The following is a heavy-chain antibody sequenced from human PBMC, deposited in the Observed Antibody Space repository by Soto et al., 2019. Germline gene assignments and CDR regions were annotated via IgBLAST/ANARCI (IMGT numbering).Heavy chain of an antibody. J-gene: IGHJ4*02. V-gene: IGHV1-69*01. Sequence: QVQLVQSGAEVKKPGSSVKVSCKASGGTFSRYAISWVRQAPGQGLEWMGGIIPMFGTANYAQKFKGRVTITADESTSTAYMELRGLRSEDTALYYCTRGWGHDSSALYYAYWGQGTLLTVSS. CDR2: IIPMFGTA. CDR3: TRGWGHDSSALYYAY. CDR1: GGTFSRYA. D-gene: IGHD3-22*01.